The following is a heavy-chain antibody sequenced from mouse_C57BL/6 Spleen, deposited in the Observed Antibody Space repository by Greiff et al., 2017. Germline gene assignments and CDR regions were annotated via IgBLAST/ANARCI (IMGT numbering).Heavy chain of an antibody. V-gene: IGHV6-3*01. CDR1: GFTFSNYW. Sequence: EVKLMESGGGLVQPGGSMKLSCVASGFTFSNYWMNWVRQSPEKGLEWVAQIRLKSDNYATHYAESVKGRFTISRDDSKSSVYLQMNNLRAEDTGIYYCAYYSNYESYFDYWGQGTTLTVSS. D-gene: IGHD2-5*01. CDR2: IRLKSDNYAT. CDR3: AYYSNYESYFDY. J-gene: IGHJ2*01.